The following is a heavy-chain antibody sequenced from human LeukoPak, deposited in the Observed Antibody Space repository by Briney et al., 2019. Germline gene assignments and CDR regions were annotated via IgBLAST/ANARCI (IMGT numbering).Heavy chain of an antibody. CDR3: ARGLYSSSWYYN. V-gene: IGHV3-30*03. D-gene: IGHD6-13*01. CDR1: GFTFNSYG. CDR2: ISYDGSNK. J-gene: IGHJ4*02. Sequence: GGSLRLSCAASGFTFNSYGMHWVRQAPGKGLEWVTLISYDGSNKYYGDSVKGRFTISRDNSKNTLYLQMNSLRAEDTAVYFCARGLYSSSWYYNWGQGTLVTVSS.